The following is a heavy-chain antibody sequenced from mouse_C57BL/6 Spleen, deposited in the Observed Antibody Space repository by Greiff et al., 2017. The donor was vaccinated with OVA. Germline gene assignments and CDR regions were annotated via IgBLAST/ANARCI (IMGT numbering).Heavy chain of an antibody. J-gene: IGHJ2*01. CDR2: IYPGGGYT. V-gene: IGHV1-63*01. Sequence: QVHVKQSGAELVRPGTSVKMSCKASGYTFTNYWIGWAKQRPGHGLEWIGDIYPGGGYTNYNEKFKGKATLTADKSSSTAYMQFSSLTSEDSAIYYCARRYYGSSYYLYYFDYWGQGTTLTVSS. CDR3: ARRYYGSSYYLYYFDY. CDR1: GYTFTNYW. D-gene: IGHD1-1*01.